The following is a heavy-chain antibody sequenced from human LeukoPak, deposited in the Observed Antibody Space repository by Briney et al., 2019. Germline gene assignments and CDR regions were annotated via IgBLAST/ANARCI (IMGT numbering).Heavy chain of an antibody. CDR3: ARDYSSGWYYFDY. V-gene: IGHV3-48*03. CDR2: ISSSGSTI. J-gene: IGHJ4*02. Sequence: GGSLRLSCAASGFTFSSYEMNWVRQAPGKGLEWVPYISSSGSTIYYADSVKGRFTISRDNAKNSLYLQMNSLRAEDTAVYYCARDYSSGWYYFDYWGQGTLVTVSS. CDR1: GFTFSSYE. D-gene: IGHD6-19*01.